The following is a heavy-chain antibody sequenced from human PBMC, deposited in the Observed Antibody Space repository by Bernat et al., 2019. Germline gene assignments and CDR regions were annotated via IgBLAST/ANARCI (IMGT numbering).Heavy chain of an antibody. CDR1: GGSISSGGYS. CDR3: GRTTTGPTYYFDY. V-gene: IGHV4-30-2*01. D-gene: IGHD4-17*01. CDR2: IYHSGST. J-gene: IGHJ4*02. Sequence: QLQLQESGSGLVKPSQTLSLTCAVSGGSISSGGYSWSWIRQPPGKGLEWIGYIYHSGSTYYNPSLKSRVTISVDRSKNQFSLKLSSVTAADTAGYYCGRTTTGPTYYFDYWGQGTLVTVSS.